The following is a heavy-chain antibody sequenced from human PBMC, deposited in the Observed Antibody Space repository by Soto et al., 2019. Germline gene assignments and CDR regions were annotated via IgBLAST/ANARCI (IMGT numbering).Heavy chain of an antibody. V-gene: IGHV3-66*01. D-gene: IGHD5-12*01. Sequence: EVQLVESGGGLVQPGGSLRLSCAASGFTVSSNYMSWVRQAPGKGLEWVSVIYSGGSTYCADSVKGRFTISRDNSKNTLYLQMNSLRAEDTAVYYCANQRGGYDRDFDYWGQGTLVTVSS. CDR3: ANQRGGYDRDFDY. J-gene: IGHJ4*02. CDR1: GFTVSSNY. CDR2: IYSGGST.